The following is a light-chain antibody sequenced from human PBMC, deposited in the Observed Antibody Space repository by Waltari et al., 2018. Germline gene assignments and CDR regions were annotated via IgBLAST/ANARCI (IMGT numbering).Light chain of an antibody. CDR3: HQYGSSPDT. CDR2: GAA. CDR1: QSVTNNH. Sequence: EIVLTQSPGTLSLSPGERATLSCRASQSVTNNHLAWYQQKPGQEPRLLSHGAASRATGIPDRFSGSGSGTDFTLTITRLEPEDFAVYYCHQYGSSPDTFGQGTKVQIK. J-gene: IGKJ2*01. V-gene: IGKV3-20*01.